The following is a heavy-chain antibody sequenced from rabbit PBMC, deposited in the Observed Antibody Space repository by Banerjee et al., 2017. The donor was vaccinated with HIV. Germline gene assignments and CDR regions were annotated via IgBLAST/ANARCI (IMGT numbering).Heavy chain of an antibody. Sequence: QEQLEESGGDLVKPEGSLTLTCTASGFSFSNKYVMCWVRQAPGKGLEWIACIYAGSGNTYYASWAKGRFTISKASSTTVTLQMTSLTAADTATYFCARDLAGAIGWNFNLWGPGTLVTVS. CDR1: GFSFSNKYV. D-gene: IGHD4-1*01. CDR2: IYAGSGNT. J-gene: IGHJ4*01. CDR3: ARDLAGAIGWNFNL. V-gene: IGHV1S45*01.